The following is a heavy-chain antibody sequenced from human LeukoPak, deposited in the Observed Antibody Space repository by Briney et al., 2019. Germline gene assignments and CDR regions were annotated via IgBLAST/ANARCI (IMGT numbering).Heavy chain of an antibody. CDR3: ARHLRQGGYSYGYPYYFDY. Sequence: PSETLSLTCSVSGGSISSSSYYWGWIRQPPGKGLEWIGSIYYSGSTYYNPSLKSRVTISVDTSKNQFSLKLSSVTAADTAVYYCARHLRQGGYSYGYPYYFDYWGQGTLVTVSS. CDR1: GGSISSSSYY. J-gene: IGHJ4*02. D-gene: IGHD5-18*01. V-gene: IGHV4-39*01. CDR2: IYYSGST.